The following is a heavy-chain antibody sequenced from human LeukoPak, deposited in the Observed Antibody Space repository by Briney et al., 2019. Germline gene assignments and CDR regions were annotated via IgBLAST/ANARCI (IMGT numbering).Heavy chain of an antibody. CDR1: GFTVSGTY. CDR3: ARGGTSGYHLAY. D-gene: IGHD3-22*01. J-gene: IGHJ4*02. CDR2: IYSGGAT. Sequence: GSLRLSCAASGFTVSGTYMSWVRQAPGKGLEWVSVIYSGGATYDADSVKGRFTISRDNSKNTLYLQMTSLTAEDTAIYYCARGGTSGYHLAYWGQGTLVTVSS. V-gene: IGHV3-66*01.